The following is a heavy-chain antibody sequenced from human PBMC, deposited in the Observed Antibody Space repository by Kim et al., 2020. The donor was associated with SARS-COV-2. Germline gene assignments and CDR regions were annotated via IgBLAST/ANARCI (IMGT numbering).Heavy chain of an antibody. V-gene: IGHV4-39*07. J-gene: IGHJ4*02. CDR3: ARDSYGYAYSFDV. CDR1: SGSIVSTSYY. D-gene: IGHD3-16*01. CDR2: FHYSGTT. Sequence: SETLSLTCTVSSGSIVSTSYYWGWIRQPPGKGLEWIVSFHYSGTTYYSPSLKSRLTISIDSSKNQFSLNLTSVTAADTAIYYCARDSYGYAYSFDVWGQGALITVPS.